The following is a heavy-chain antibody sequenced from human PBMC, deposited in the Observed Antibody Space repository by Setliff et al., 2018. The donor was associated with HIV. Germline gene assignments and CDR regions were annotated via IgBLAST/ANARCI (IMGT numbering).Heavy chain of an antibody. CDR1: GGSFSVYY. Sequence: KTSETLSLTCAVYGGSFSVYYWSWIRQAPGKGLEWIGEINHSGRTNYNPSLKSRVTISVDTSKKQFSLKVTSVTAADTAVYYCARGDTPDVWGKGTTVTVSS. CDR3: ARGDTPDV. CDR2: INHSGRT. V-gene: IGHV4-34*01. D-gene: IGHD5-18*01. J-gene: IGHJ6*04.